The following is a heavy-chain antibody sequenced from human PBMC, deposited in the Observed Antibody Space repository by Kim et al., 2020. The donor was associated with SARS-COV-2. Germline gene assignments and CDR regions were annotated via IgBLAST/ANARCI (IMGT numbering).Heavy chain of an antibody. J-gene: IGHJ4*02. Sequence: GKGRLTISRDNSKNRLYLQMNSMRAEDTAVYYCAKGFWYQTYGYYFDYWGQGTLVTVSS. D-gene: IGHD2-2*01. V-gene: IGHV3-23*01. CDR3: AKGFWYQTYGYYFDY.